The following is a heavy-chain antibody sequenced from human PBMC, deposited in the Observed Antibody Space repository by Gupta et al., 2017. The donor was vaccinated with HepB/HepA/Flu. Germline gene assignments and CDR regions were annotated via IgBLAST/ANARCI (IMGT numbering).Heavy chain of an antibody. CDR2: IYYSGGT. D-gene: IGHD3-22*01. Sequence: QLQLQESGPGLVKPSETLSLTCTVSGGPISSSSYYWGWIRQPPGKGLEWIGSIYYSGGTYYNPSLKSRVTISVDTSKNQFSLKLSSVTAADTAVYYCARHGDSSGYFFDYWGQGTLVTVSS. V-gene: IGHV4-39*01. CDR1: GGPISSSSYY. J-gene: IGHJ4*02. CDR3: ARHGDSSGYFFDY.